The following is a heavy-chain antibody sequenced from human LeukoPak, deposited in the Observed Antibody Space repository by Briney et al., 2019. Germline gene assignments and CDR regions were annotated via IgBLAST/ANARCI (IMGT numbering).Heavy chain of an antibody. V-gene: IGHV3-30*18. CDR1: GFTFSSYG. CDR3: AKETYGDYGLDY. J-gene: IGHJ4*02. Sequence: PGGSLRLSCAASGFTFSSYGMHWVRQAPGKGLEWVAVISYDGSNKYYADSVKGRFTIPRDNSKNTLYLQMNSLRAEDTAVYYCAKETYGDYGLDYWGQGTLVTVSS. CDR2: ISYDGSNK. D-gene: IGHD4-17*01.